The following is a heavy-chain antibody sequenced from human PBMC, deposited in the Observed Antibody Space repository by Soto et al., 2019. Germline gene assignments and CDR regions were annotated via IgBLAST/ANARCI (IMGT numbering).Heavy chain of an antibody. CDR3: ARQRPGDGMDV. Sequence: QVQLVQSGAEVKKPGSSVKVACKASGGTFSTYAVSWVRQAPGQGLEWMGGIIAIFGSPNYAQKFQDRVTISADESTSTSYMELSRLRSEDTAVYYCARQRPGDGMDVWGQGTTVTVSS. CDR1: GGTFSTYA. V-gene: IGHV1-69*12. D-gene: IGHD3-10*01. CDR2: IIAIFGSP. J-gene: IGHJ6*02.